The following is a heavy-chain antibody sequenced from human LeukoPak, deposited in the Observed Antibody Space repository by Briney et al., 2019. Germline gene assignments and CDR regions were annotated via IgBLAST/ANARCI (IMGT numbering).Heavy chain of an antibody. J-gene: IGHJ4*02. D-gene: IGHD4-17*01. Sequence: SVKVSCKASGGTFSSYAISWVRQAPGQGLEWMGGIIPVFGTANYAQKFQGRVTITADESTSTAYMELSSLRSEDTAVYYCARAAGDGDYVPLDYWGQGTLVTVSS. CDR1: GGTFSSYA. V-gene: IGHV1-69*13. CDR2: IIPVFGTA. CDR3: ARAAGDGDYVPLDY.